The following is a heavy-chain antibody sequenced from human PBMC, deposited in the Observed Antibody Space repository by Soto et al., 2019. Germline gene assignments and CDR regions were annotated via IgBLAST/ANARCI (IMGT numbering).Heavy chain of an antibody. CDR1: GFRFSSLW. J-gene: IGHJ4*02. V-gene: IGHV3-74*01. CDR2: IDNDGIGT. CDR3: VRLGGFSESDY. D-gene: IGHD5-12*01. Sequence: VGSVRLSCVDSGFRFSSLWMHWVRQAPGKGLEWVARIDNDGIGTSYADSVKGRFTISRDNAKNTLYLQMNSLRVEDTAVYYCVRLGGFSESDYWGQGTLVTVSS.